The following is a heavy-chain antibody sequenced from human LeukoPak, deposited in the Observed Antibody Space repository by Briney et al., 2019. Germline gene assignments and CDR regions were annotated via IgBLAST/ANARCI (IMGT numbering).Heavy chain of an antibody. J-gene: IGHJ5*02. V-gene: IGHV4-38-2*02. CDR1: GYSISSGYF. D-gene: IGHD6-13*01. CDR2: IYHSGST. CDR3: ARAYSSSWYFNWFDP. Sequence: SETLSLTCTVSGYSISSGYFWGWIRQPPGKGLERIGEIYHSGSTYYTPSLKSRVTISIDTSKNQFSLKLSSVTAADTAVYYCARAYSSSWYFNWFDPWGQGTLVTVSS.